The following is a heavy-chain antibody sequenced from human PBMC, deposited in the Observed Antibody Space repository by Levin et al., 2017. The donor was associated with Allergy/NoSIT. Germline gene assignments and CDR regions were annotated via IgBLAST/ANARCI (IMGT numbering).Heavy chain of an antibody. Sequence: GGSLRLSCAASGFTITNYWMSWVRQAPGKGLEWVANINQDGSEKYYMDSVKGRFTISRDSAKNSMYLQMNSLRGEDTALYYCARNRGGDYWGQGTLVTVSS. CDR2: INQDGSEK. J-gene: IGHJ4*02. CDR3: ARNRGGDY. CDR1: GFTITNYW. D-gene: IGHD3-10*01. V-gene: IGHV3-7*01.